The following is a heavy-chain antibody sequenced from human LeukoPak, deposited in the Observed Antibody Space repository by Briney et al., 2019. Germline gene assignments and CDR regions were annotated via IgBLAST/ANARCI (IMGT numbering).Heavy chain of an antibody. Sequence: GGCLRLSCAASGFIFSDYGMHWVRQAPGKGLEWVTFIRYDGSNKYYADSVKGRFTIYRDNSKNIVYLQMNSLSSEDTAVYYCAKEGTASKPSDLDYWGQGTLVTVSS. CDR3: AKEGTASKPSDLDY. CDR1: GFIFSDYG. V-gene: IGHV3-30*02. D-gene: IGHD1/OR15-1a*01. CDR2: IRYDGSNK. J-gene: IGHJ4*02.